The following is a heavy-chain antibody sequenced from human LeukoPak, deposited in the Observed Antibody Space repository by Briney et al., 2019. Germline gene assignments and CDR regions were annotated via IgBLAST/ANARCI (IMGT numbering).Heavy chain of an antibody. D-gene: IGHD2-15*01. J-gene: IGHJ3*02. Sequence: GGSLRLSCAASGFTFSSYSMNWVRQAPGKGLEWVSSISSSSYIYYADSVKGRFTISRDNAKNSLYLQMNSLRAEDTAVYYCAREYYCSGGSCYPRAFDIWGQGTMVTVSS. V-gene: IGHV3-21*01. CDR1: GFTFSSYS. CDR2: ISSSSYI. CDR3: AREYYCSGGSCYPRAFDI.